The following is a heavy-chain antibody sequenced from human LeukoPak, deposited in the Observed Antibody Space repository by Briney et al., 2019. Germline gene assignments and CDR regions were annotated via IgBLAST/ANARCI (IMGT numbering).Heavy chain of an antibody. CDR3: AKSDTPWGSWYYFDS. D-gene: IGHD6-13*01. J-gene: IGHJ4*02. CDR2: INNSGGAT. CDR1: GSTFRNYG. V-gene: IGHV3-23*01. Sequence: GGTLRLSCAVSGSTFRNYGMSWVRQAPGKGLEWVSSINNSGGATYYADSVKGRFTISRDNSKNTLYLQMNSLRVEDTAVYYCAKSDTPWGSWYYFDSWGQGTLVTVSS.